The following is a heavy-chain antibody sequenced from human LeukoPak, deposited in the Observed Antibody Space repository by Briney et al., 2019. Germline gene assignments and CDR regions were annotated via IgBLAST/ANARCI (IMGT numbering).Heavy chain of an antibody. D-gene: IGHD6-6*01. CDR2: IIPIFGTA. CDR1: GGTFSSYA. Sequence: SVKVSCKASGGTFSSYAISWVRQAPGQGLEWMGGIIPIFGTANYAQKFRGRVTITTDESTSTAYMELSSLRSEDTAVYYCALSILSSSWFDPWGQGTLVTVSS. V-gene: IGHV1-69*05. CDR3: ALSILSSSWFDP. J-gene: IGHJ5*02.